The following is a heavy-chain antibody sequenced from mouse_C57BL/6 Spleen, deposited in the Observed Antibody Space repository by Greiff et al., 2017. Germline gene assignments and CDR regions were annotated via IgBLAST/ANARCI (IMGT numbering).Heavy chain of an antibody. J-gene: IGHJ2*01. CDR1: GYSFTGYF. CDR2: INPYNGDT. D-gene: IGHD1-1*01. Sequence: EVQLQQSGPELVKPGDSVKISCKASGYSFTGYFMNWVMQSHGKSLEWIGRINPYNGDTFYNQKFKGKDTLTVDKSSSTAHMELRSLTSEDSAVYYCARDYYGSSYHYFDYWGQGTTLTVSS. V-gene: IGHV1-20*01. CDR3: ARDYYGSSYHYFDY.